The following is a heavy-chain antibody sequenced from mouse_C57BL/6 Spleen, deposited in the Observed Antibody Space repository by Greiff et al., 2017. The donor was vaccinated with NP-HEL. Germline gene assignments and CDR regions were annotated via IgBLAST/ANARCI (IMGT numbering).Heavy chain of an antibody. CDR2: IYPRSGNT. CDR3: ASSSTVVARGYFDV. J-gene: IGHJ1*03. CDR1: GYTFTSYG. V-gene: IGHV1-81*01. Sequence: VQLQQSGAELARPGASVKLSCKASGYTFTSYGISWVKQRTGQGLEWIGEIYPRSGNTYYNEKFKGKATLTADKSSSTAYMELRSLTSEDSAVYFCASSSTVVARGYFDVWGTGTTVTVSS. D-gene: IGHD1-1*01.